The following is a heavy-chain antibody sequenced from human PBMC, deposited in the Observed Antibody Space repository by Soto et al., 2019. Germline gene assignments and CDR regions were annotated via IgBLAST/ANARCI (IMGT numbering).Heavy chain of an antibody. D-gene: IGHD3-10*01. CDR1: GGSISSGGYY. J-gene: IGHJ5*02. CDR2: IFYSGST. Sequence: SETLSLTCTVSGGSISSGGYYWSWIRQHPGKGLELICYIFYSGSTYYNPSFKSRVTISVDTSKNQFSLKLSSVTAADTAVYYCARVGSSLWFGELLRSNWFDPWGQGTLVTVSS. CDR3: ARVGSSLWFGELLRSNWFDP. V-gene: IGHV4-31*03.